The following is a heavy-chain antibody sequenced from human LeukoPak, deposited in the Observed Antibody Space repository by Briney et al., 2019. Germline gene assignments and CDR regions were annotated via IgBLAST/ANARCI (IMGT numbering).Heavy chain of an antibody. J-gene: IGHJ3*02. CDR2: IDPDSGGT. D-gene: IGHD3-22*01. CDR1: GYTFADYY. Sequence: ASVKVSCKASGYTFADYYLHWVRQAPGQGLEWMGCIDPDSGGTNYAQKFQGRVTMTRDTSNSTAYMELSRLRSDDTAVYYCAREYYDSSGRKHAFENWGQGTMVTVSS. CDR3: AREYYDSSGRKHAFEN. V-gene: IGHV1-2*02.